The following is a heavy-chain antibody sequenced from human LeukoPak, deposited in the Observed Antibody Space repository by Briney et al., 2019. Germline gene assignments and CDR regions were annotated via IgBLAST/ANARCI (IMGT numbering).Heavy chain of an antibody. CDR2: IIPILGIA. D-gene: IGHD4-17*01. Sequence: SVKVSCKAFGGTFSSYAISWVRPAPGQGLEWMGMIIPILGIANYAQKFQGRVTITADRSTSTAYMELSSLRPEDTAVYYCARSEATMTTGWFDPWGQGTLVTVSS. CDR1: GGTFSSYA. J-gene: IGHJ5*02. CDR3: ARSEATMTTGWFDP. V-gene: IGHV1-69*04.